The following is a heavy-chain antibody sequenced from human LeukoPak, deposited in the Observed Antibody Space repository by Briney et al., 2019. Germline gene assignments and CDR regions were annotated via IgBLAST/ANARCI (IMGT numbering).Heavy chain of an antibody. J-gene: IGHJ4*02. V-gene: IGHV4-34*01. CDR2: INHSGST. CDR1: GGSFSGYY. CDR3: ARLRAHYDYVWGSYRYDDY. Sequence: PSETLSLTCAVYGGSFSGYYWSWIRQPPGKGLEWIGEINHSGSTNYNPSLKSRVTISVATSKNQFSLKLSSVTAADTAVYYCARLRAHYDYVWGSYRYDDYWGQGTLVTVSS. D-gene: IGHD3-16*02.